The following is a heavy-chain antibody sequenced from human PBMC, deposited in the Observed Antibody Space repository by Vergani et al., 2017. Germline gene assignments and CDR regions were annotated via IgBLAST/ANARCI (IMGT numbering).Heavy chain of an antibody. Sequence: QVQLVESGGGVVQPGRSLRLSCAAPGFTFSSYAMHWVRQAPGKGLEWVAVISYDGSNKYYADSVKGRFTISRDNSKNTLYLQMNSLRAEDTAVYYCARDSGWLQPRHYFDYWDQGTLVTVSS. CDR2: ISYDGSNK. J-gene: IGHJ4*02. CDR3: ARDSGWLQPRHYFDY. D-gene: IGHD5-24*01. CDR1: GFTFSSYA. V-gene: IGHV3-30-3*01.